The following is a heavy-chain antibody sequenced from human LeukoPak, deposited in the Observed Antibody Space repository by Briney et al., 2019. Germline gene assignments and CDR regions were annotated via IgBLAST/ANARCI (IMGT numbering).Heavy chain of an antibody. D-gene: IGHD7-27*01. CDR1: GFTFSSYA. J-gene: IGHJ4*02. CDR3: ARDPLGSPTYYFDY. CDR2: ISYDGSNK. Sequence: GGSLRLSCAASGFTFSSYAMHWVRQAPGKGLEWVAVISYDGSNKYYADSVKGRFTISRDNSKNTLYLQMNSLRAEDTAVYYCARDPLGSPTYYFDYWGQGTLVTVSS. V-gene: IGHV3-30*04.